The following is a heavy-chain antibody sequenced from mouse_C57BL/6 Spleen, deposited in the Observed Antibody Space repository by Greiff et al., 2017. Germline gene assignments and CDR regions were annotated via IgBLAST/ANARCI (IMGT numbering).Heavy chain of an antibody. D-gene: IGHD1-1*01. Sequence: EVKLLESGGGLVQPGGSMKLSCVASGFTFSNYWMNWVRQSPEKGLEWVAQIRLKSDNYATHYAESVKGRFTISRDDSKSSVYLQMNNLRAEDTGIYYCTEFITTVGLGYWGQGTTLTVSS. CDR1: GFTFSNYW. CDR2: IRLKSDNYAT. J-gene: IGHJ2*01. V-gene: IGHV6-3*01. CDR3: TEFITTVGLGY.